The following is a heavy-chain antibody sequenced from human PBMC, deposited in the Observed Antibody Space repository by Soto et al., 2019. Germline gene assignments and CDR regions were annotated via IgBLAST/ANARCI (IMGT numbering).Heavy chain of an antibody. J-gene: IGHJ5*02. D-gene: IGHD4-17*01. V-gene: IGHV4-39*02. CDR1: GGSISTRSSY. CDR3: GAQDYVAKGYPFET. Sequence: SETLSLTCTVSGGSISTRSSYWGWIRQPPGKRLDWIGSIYYIGNSYYNPSLKSRVAISIDSLKTRFSLNLNSVTTADTAVYYCGAQDYVAKGYPFETWGQGTMVTVYS. CDR2: IYYIGNS.